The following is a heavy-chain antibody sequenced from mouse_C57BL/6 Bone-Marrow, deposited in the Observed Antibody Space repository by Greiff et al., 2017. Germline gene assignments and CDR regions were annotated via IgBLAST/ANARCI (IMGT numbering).Heavy chain of an antibody. J-gene: IGHJ2*01. CDR3: ARGGYYGSSYFGY. CDR1: GYAFSSYW. Sequence: QVQLQQSGAELVKPGASVKISCKASGYAFSSYWMNWVKQRPGKGLEWIGQIYPGDGDTNYNGKFKGKATLTADKSSSTAYMQLSSLTSEDSAVYFCARGGYYGSSYFGYWGKGTTLTVSS. V-gene: IGHV1-80*01. D-gene: IGHD1-1*01. CDR2: IYPGDGDT.